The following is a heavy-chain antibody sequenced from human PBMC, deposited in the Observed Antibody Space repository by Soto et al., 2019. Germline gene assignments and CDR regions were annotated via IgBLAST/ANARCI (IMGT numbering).Heavy chain of an antibody. CDR2: IDWDDDK. Sequence: SGPTLVNPTQTLTLTCTFSGFSLSTSGMCVSWIRQPPGKALEWLALIDWDDDKYYSTSLKTRLTISKDTSKNQVVLTMTNMDPVDTVTYYCARSSNSSSWSYFDYWGQGTLVTVSS. CDR3: ARSSNSSSWSYFDY. J-gene: IGHJ4*02. D-gene: IGHD6-13*01. V-gene: IGHV2-70*01. CDR1: GFSLSTSGMC.